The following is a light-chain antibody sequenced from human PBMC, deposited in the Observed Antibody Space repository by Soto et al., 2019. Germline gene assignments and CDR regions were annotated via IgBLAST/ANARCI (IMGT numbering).Light chain of an antibody. Sequence: SVLTQPRSVSGAPGQRVTISCTGSSSNIGAGYDVHWYQQLPGTAPKLLIYGNSNRPSGVPDRFSGSKSGTSASLAITGLQAEDEVDYYCQSYDSSLSALFGGGTKLTVL. CDR2: GNS. CDR1: SSNIGAGYD. J-gene: IGLJ2*01. CDR3: QSYDSSLSAL. V-gene: IGLV1-40*01.